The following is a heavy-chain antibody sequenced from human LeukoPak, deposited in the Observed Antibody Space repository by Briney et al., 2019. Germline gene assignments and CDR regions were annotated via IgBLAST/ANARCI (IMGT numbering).Heavy chain of an antibody. CDR3: ARVRAYSNYYYYYYMDV. Sequence: SETLSLTCTVSGESISSYYWTWIRQPAGKGLEWIGRIYSSGSTNYNPSLKSRVTMSVDTSKNQFSLKLSSLTAADTAVYYCARVRAYSNYYYYYYMDVWGKGTTVTVSS. CDR2: IYSSGST. D-gene: IGHD4-11*01. V-gene: IGHV4-4*07. CDR1: GESISSYY. J-gene: IGHJ6*03.